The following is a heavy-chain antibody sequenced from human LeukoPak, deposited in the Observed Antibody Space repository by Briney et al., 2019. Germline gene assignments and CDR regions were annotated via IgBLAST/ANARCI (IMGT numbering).Heavy chain of an antibody. CDR2: IGGSGGST. CDR1: GFTFSSYA. V-gene: IGHV3-23*01. J-gene: IGHJ4*02. CDR3: ARDLNWETY. Sequence: GGPLRLSCAASGFTFSSYAMSWVRQAPGKGLEWVSTIGGSGGSTYYADSVKGRFTISRDNPKKTLYLQMNSLRAEDTAVYYCARDLNWETYWGQGTLVSVSS. D-gene: IGHD7-27*01.